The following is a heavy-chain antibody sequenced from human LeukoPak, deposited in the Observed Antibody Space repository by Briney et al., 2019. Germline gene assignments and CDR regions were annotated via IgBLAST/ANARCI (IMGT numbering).Heavy chain of an antibody. J-gene: IGHJ4*02. CDR1: GFTFSSYW. V-gene: IGHV3-7*01. D-gene: IGHD3-3*01. CDR3: ARGFWSAYYRVSYLDY. CDR2: VKADGSEK. Sequence: PGGSLRLSCAASGFTFSSYWMNWVRQAPGKGLEWVGNVKADGSEKYYVDSVKGRFTISRENAKNSLYLEMNSLRAEDTAVYYCARGFWSAYYRVSYLDYWGQGTLVTVSS.